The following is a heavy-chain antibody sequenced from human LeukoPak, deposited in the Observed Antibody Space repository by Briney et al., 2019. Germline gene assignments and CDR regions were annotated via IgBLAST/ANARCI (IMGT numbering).Heavy chain of an antibody. CDR2: IYYSGST. Sequence: SETLSLTCTVSGGSLSSYYWSWIRQPPGKGLEWIGYIYYSGSTNYNPSLKSRVTISVDTSKNQFSLKLSSVTAADTAVYYCARSTFYDTAMVDYWGQGTLVTVSS. D-gene: IGHD5-18*01. CDR1: GGSLSSYY. J-gene: IGHJ4*02. CDR3: ARSTFYDTAMVDY. V-gene: IGHV4-59*01.